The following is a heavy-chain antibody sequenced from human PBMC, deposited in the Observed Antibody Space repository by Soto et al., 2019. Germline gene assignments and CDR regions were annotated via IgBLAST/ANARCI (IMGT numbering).Heavy chain of an antibody. CDR2: IRSQAYGGTT. CDR1: GFTFGDYA. D-gene: IGHD3-3*02. V-gene: IGHV3-49*03. CDR3: SRSSLAATTENFDY. Sequence: ELQLVESGGGLVQPGRSLRLSCTTSGFTFGDYALNWIRQAPGQGLEWVGFIRSQAYGGTTEYAASVKGRFSISRDDSKGIAYLQMNSLKTEDTAIYYCSRSSLAATTENFDYWGRGSLVTVSS. J-gene: IGHJ4*02.